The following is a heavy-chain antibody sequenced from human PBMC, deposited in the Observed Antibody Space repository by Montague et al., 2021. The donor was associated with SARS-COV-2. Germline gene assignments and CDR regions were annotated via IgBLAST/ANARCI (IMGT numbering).Heavy chain of an antibody. CDR1: GGSISSSSYY. J-gene: IGHJ6*02. CDR2: IYYSGST. V-gene: IGHV4-39*07. CDR3: ARVGRQQLVRLSGMDV. D-gene: IGHD6-13*01. Sequence: SETLSLTCTVSGGSISSSSYYWGWIRQPPGKGLEWIGSIYYSGSTYYNPSLKSRVTISVDTSKNQFSLKLSSVTAAGTAVYYCARVGRQQLVRLSGMDVWGQGTMVTVSS.